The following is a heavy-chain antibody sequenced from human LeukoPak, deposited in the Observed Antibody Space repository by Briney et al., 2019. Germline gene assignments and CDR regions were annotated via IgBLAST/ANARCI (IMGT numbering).Heavy chain of an antibody. CDR1: GFTFSSYE. V-gene: IGHV3-48*03. CDR3: ARARPSMWIDY. D-gene: IGHD5-12*01. CDR2: ISSSGSTI. J-gene: IGHJ4*02. Sequence: GGSLRLSCAASGFTFSSYEMNWVRQAPGKGLEWVSYISSSGSTIYYADSVKGRFTISRDSSKNTLYLQMNSLRPEDTAVYYCARARPSMWIDYWGQGTLVTASS.